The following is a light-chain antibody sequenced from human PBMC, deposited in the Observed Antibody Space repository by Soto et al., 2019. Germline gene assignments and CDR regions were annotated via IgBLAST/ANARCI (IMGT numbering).Light chain of an antibody. V-gene: IGKV1-5*03. CDR2: KAS. J-gene: IGKJ1*01. Sequence: DIQMTQSPSTLSASVGDRVTITCRASQSISSWLAWYQQKPGKAPKLLIYKASSLESGVPSRFSGSGSGTEFTLTISSLQPDDFATYYCQQYNSYRVVTFGQGTKVEIK. CDR3: QQYNSYRVVT. CDR1: QSISSW.